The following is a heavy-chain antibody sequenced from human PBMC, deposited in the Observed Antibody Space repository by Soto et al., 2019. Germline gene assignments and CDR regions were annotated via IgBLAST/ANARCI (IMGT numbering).Heavy chain of an antibody. J-gene: IGHJ6*02. CDR2: INHSGST. CDR1: GGSFSGYY. V-gene: IGHV4-34*01. CDR3: ARGATYYDFWSGSRYYYGMDV. Sequence: SETLSLTCAVYGGSFSGYYWSWIRQPPGKGLEWIGEINHSGSTNYNPSLKSRVTISVDTSKNQFSLKLSSVTAADTAVYYCARGATYYDFWSGSRYYYGMDVWGQGTTVTVSS. D-gene: IGHD3-3*01.